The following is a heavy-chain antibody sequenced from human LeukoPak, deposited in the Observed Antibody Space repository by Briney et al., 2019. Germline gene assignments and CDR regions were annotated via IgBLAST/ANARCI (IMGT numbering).Heavy chain of an antibody. J-gene: IGHJ5*02. D-gene: IGHD3-10*01. CDR3: ARRIKVRDSNWFDP. V-gene: IGHV4-61*05. Sequence: SETLSLTCTVSGGSISSSSYYWGWIRQPPGKGLEWIGYIYYSGSTNYNPSLKSRVTISVDTSKNQFSLKLSSVTAADTAVYYCARRIKVRDSNWFDPWGQGTLVTVSS. CDR1: GGSISSSSYY. CDR2: IYYSGST.